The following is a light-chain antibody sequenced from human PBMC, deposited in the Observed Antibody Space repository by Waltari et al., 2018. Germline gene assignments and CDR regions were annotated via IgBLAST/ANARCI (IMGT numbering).Light chain of an antibody. V-gene: IGKV3-15*01. Sequence: LSVSPGERATLSCRARQSVSSNLAWYQQKPGQSPRLLIYAASTRATGIPARFSGSGSGTEFTLTISSMQSEDFAVYFCQQYDNWPKTFGQGTKVEIK. CDR1: QSVSSN. CDR3: QQYDNWPKT. J-gene: IGKJ1*01. CDR2: AAS.